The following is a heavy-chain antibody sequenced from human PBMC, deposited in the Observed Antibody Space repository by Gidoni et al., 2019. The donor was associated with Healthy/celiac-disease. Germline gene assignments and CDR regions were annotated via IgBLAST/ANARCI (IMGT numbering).Heavy chain of an antibody. J-gene: IGHJ6*02. CDR3: TRDEISIFGVVSCKGMDV. Sequence: EVQLVESGGGLVQPGRSLRLSCTASGFNFGDYALRWVRQAPGKGLEWVGFIRSKAYGGTTEYSASVKGRFTISRDDSKSIAYLQMNSLKTEETAVYYCTRDEISIFGVVSCKGMDVWGQGTTVTVSS. V-gene: IGHV3-49*04. CDR1: GFNFGDYA. D-gene: IGHD3-3*01. CDR2: IRSKAYGGTT.